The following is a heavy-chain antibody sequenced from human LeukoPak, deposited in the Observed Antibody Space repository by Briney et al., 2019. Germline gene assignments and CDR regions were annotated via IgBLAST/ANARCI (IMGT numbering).Heavy chain of an antibody. Sequence: PGGSLRLSCAASGFTFSSYAMSWVRQAPGKGLEWVSAISGSGGSTYYADSVKGRFTISRDNSKNTLYLQMNSLRAEDTAVYYCAKDRRCSSTSCYAFDIWGQGTMVTVSS. CDR2: ISGSGGST. CDR3: AKDRRCSSTSCYAFDI. V-gene: IGHV3-23*01. D-gene: IGHD2-2*01. CDR1: GFTFSSYA. J-gene: IGHJ3*02.